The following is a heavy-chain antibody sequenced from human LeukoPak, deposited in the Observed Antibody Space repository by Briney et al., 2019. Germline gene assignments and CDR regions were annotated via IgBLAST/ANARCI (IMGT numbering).Heavy chain of an antibody. CDR3: ARGYGSYDAFDI. V-gene: IGHV1-8*01. D-gene: IGHD3-10*01. CDR1: GYTFTSYD. Sequence: GASVNVSCKASGYTFTSYDIKWVRQAAGQGLEGMGWMNPNSGNTGYAQTFQGRVTMTRTTSISTAYMELSSLRSDDTAVYYCARGYGSYDAFDIWGQGTMVTVSS. J-gene: IGHJ3*02. CDR2: MNPNSGNT.